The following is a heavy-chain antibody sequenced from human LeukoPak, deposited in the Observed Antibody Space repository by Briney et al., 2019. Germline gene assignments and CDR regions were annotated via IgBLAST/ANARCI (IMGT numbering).Heavy chain of an antibody. CDR1: GFTFSSYW. CDR2: IKQDGSEK. CDR3: ARDEGLRGDPIDY. Sequence: PGGSLRLSCAASGFTFSSYWMSRVRQAPGKGLEWVANIKQDGSEKYYVDSVKGRFTISRDNAKNSLYLQMNSLRAEDTAVYYCARDEGLRGDPIDYWGQGTLVTVSS. V-gene: IGHV3-7*01. J-gene: IGHJ4*02. D-gene: IGHD2-21*02.